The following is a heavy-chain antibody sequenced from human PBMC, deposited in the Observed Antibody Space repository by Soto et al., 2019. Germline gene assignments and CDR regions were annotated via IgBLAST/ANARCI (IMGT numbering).Heavy chain of an antibody. Sequence: GASVKVSCKVSGYTLTELSMHWVRQAPGKGLEWMGGFDPEDGETIYAQKFQGRVTMTEDTSTDTAYMELSSLGSEDTAVYYCATSAGGLYDIGAFDIWGQGTMVTVSS. D-gene: IGHD3-9*01. V-gene: IGHV1-24*01. CDR2: FDPEDGET. J-gene: IGHJ3*02. CDR1: GYTLTELS. CDR3: ATSAGGLYDIGAFDI.